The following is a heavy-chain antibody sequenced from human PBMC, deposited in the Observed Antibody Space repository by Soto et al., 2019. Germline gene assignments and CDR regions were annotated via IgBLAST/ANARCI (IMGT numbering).Heavy chain of an antibody. CDR2: ISYDGSNK. CDR3: ARAEDYYDSSGYYISAPDY. D-gene: IGHD3-22*01. V-gene: IGHV3-30-3*01. CDR1: GFTFSSYA. J-gene: IGHJ4*02. Sequence: QVQLVESGGGVVQPGRSLRLSCAASGFTFSSYAMHWVRQAPGKGLEWVAVISYDGSNKYYADSVKGRFTISRDNSKNTLYLQMNSLRAEDTAVYYCARAEDYYDSSGYYISAPDYWGQGTLVTVSS.